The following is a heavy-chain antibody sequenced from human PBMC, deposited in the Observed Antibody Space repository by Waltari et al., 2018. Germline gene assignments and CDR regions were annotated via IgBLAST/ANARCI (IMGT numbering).Heavy chain of an antibody. CDR2: ISYSGST. V-gene: IGHV4-59*01. CDR1: GGPISPYY. CDR3: AGSKVQPGTFDY. D-gene: IGHD3-10*01. Sequence: QVQLQESGPGLVKPSETLSLTCTVPGGPISPYYWSGIRQPPGKGLGWIGYISYSGSTYHSPSLKSRVTISVDTSRNKFSLKLSSVTAADTAVYYCAGSKVQPGTFDYWGQGTLVTVSS. J-gene: IGHJ4*02.